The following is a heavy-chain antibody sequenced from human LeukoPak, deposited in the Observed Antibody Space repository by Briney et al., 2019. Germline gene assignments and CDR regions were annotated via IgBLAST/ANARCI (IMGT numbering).Heavy chain of an antibody. CDR1: GGTFSSYA. CDR3: ARSITGTTWYNWFDP. Sequence: GASVKVSCKASGGTFSSYAISWVRQAPGQGLEWMGRIIPILGIANYAQKFQGRVTITADKSTSTAYMELSSLRSEDTAVYYCARSITGTTWYNWFDPWGQGTLVTVSS. J-gene: IGHJ5*02. CDR2: IIPILGIA. D-gene: IGHD1-7*01. V-gene: IGHV1-69*04.